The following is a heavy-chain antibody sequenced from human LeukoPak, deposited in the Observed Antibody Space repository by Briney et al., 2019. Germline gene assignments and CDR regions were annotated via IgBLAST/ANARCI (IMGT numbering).Heavy chain of an antibody. V-gene: IGHV1-18*01. CDR1: GYTFTSYG. CDR3: ASSSYSSSWLFDY. Sequence: ASVKVSCKSSGYTFTSYGISWVRQAPGQGLEWMGWISAYNGNTNYAQKLQGRVTMTTDTSTSTAYMELRSLRSDDTVVYYWASSSYSSSWLFDYWGQGTLVTVSS. CDR2: ISAYNGNT. D-gene: IGHD6-13*01. J-gene: IGHJ4*02.